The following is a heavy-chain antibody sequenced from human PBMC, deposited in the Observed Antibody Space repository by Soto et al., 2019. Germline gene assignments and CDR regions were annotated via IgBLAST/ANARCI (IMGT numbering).Heavy chain of an antibody. CDR2: IYYSGRT. Sequence: NPSETLSLTCTVSGDSISSYYWTWIRQPPGKGLEYIGYIYYSGRTYYNPSLKSRVTISVDTSKNQFSLKLSSVTAADTAVYYCARGHLGITTTGTWYDFDYWGQGTLVTVPQ. J-gene: IGHJ4*02. D-gene: IGHD2-15*01. CDR1: GDSISSYY. CDR3: ARGHLGITTTGTWYDFDY. V-gene: IGHV4-59*01.